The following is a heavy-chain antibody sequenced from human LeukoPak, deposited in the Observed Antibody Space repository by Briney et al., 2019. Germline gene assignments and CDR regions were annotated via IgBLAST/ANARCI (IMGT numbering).Heavy chain of an antibody. CDR2: IRNKVNSYST. Sequence: GGSLRLSCAASGFTFSDHYMDWVRQAPGKGLEWVGRIRNKVNSYSTEYAASVKGRFTISRDDSKNSLYLQMNSLKTEDTAVYYCARVRYYLDYWGQGTLVTVSS. CDR3: ARVRYYLDY. D-gene: IGHD3-9*01. J-gene: IGHJ4*02. CDR1: GFTFSDHY. V-gene: IGHV3-72*01.